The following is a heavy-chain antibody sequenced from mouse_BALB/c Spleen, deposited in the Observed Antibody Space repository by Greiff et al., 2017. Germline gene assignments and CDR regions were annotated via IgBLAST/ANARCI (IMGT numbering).Heavy chain of an antibody. J-gene: IGHJ2*01. CDR2: IYPGDGDT. CDR1: GYAFSSYW. V-gene: IGHV1-80*01. CDR3: AVEYYFDY. Sequence: QVQLKESGAELVRPGSSVKISCKASGYAFSSYWMNWVKQRPGQGLEWIGQIYPGDGDTNYNGKFKGKATLTADKSSSTAYMQLSSLTSEDSAVYFCAVEYYFDYWGQGTTLTVSS.